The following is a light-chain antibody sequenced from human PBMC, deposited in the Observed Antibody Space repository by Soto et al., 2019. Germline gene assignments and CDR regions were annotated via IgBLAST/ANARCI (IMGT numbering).Light chain of an antibody. J-gene: IGLJ1*01. CDR3: CSYAGTYSYV. Sequence: QSVLTQPRSVSGSPGQSVTISCTGTSSDSDVNDYKFFSWYQQHPGKAPKLLIFDVSERPSGVPDRFSASKPGNTASLSISGLQAEDEADYYCCSYAGTYSYVFGSGTKV. CDR2: DVS. CDR1: SSDSDVNDYKF. V-gene: IGLV2-11*01.